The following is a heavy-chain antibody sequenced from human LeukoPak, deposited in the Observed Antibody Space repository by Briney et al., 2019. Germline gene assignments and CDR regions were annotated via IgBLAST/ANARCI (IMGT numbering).Heavy chain of an antibody. CDR1: GGSISSSNW. J-gene: IGHJ6*02. Sequence: SGTLSLTCAVSGGSISSSNWWCWVRQPPGKGLEWIGEIYHSGSTTYNPSLKSRVTISVDKSKNQFSLKLSSVTAADTAVYYCARGGASGYYYYYGMDVWGQGTTVTVSS. D-gene: IGHD2-15*01. CDR3: ARGGASGYYYYYGMDV. CDR2: IYHSGST. V-gene: IGHV4-4*02.